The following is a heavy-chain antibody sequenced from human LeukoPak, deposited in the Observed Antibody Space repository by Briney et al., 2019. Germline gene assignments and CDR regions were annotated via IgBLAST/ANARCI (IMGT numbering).Heavy chain of an antibody. J-gene: IGHJ3*02. CDR1: GFTFSSYW. Sequence: GGSLRLSCAASGFTFSSYWMHWVRQAPGKGLVWVSRISTDGTSTNSADSVKGRFTISRDNAKNTLYLQMNSLRAEDTAVYYCIREYSSSSGRAFDIWGQGTMVTVSP. D-gene: IGHD6-6*01. CDR3: IREYSSSSGRAFDI. V-gene: IGHV3-74*01. CDR2: ISTDGTST.